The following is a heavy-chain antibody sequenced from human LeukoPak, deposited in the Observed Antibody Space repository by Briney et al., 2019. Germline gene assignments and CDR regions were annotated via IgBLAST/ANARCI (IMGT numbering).Heavy chain of an antibody. J-gene: IGHJ4*02. V-gene: IGHV1-8*01. CDR3: AKRSAGDYLPTVLRSDY. CDR2: MNPNSGNT. CDR1: GYTFTSYD. Sequence: GASVKVSCKASGYTFTSYDINWVRQATGQGLEWMGWMNPNSGNTGYAQKFQGRVTMTRNTSISTAYMELSSLRSEDTAVYYCAKRSAGDYLPTVLRSDYWGQGTLVTVSS. D-gene: IGHD4-17*01.